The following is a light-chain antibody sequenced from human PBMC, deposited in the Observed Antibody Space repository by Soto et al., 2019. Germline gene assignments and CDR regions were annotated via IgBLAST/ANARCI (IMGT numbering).Light chain of an antibody. CDR2: EAT. J-gene: IGLJ3*02. CDR1: SSDVGTYDL. Sequence: QSALTQPASVSGSPGQSITISCTGTSSDVGTYDLVSWYQHHPGAAPKLMVYEATRRPSGISNRFSGSKSGNTASLTISGLQAEDEAAYYCCSFAGSNSWVFGGGTKVTVL. V-gene: IGLV2-23*01. CDR3: CSFAGSNSWV.